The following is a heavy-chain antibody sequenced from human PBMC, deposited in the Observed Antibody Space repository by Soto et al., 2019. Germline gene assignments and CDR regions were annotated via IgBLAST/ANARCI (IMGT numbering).Heavy chain of an antibody. D-gene: IGHD3-22*01. CDR1: GFTFSSYS. CDR2: ISSVRSTI. V-gene: IGHV3-48*02. CDR3: ARVSFPDSSGPYYFDY. J-gene: IGHJ4*02. Sequence: LRLSCAASGFTFSSYSMNWVRQAPGKGLEWISYISSVRSTIYYADSVKGRFTISRDNAENSLYLQMNSLRDEDTAVYYCARVSFPDSSGPYYFDYWGQGTLVTVSS.